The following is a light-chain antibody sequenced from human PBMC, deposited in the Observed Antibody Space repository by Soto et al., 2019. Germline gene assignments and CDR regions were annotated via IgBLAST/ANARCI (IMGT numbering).Light chain of an antibody. CDR2: GAS. J-gene: IGKJ5*01. V-gene: IGKV1-39*01. Sequence: DIQMTQSPASLSASVGDRVTLTCRASQSIGSYLNWYQHKPGKAPKLLIYGASNLQSGVPSRFSGSGSGTDFALIISSLQPEDFANYYCQQSDSTPPTFGQGTRLEIK. CDR3: QQSDSTPPT. CDR1: QSIGSY.